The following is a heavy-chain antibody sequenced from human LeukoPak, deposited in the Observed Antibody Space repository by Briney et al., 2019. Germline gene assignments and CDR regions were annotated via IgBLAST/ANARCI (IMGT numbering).Heavy chain of an antibody. Sequence: SETLSLTCAVYGGSFSGYYWSWIRQPPGKGLEWIGEINHSGSTNYNPSLKSRVTISVDTSKNQFSLKLSSVTAADTAVYYCARGGHYYGSGSYYRGWGQGTLVTVSS. J-gene: IGHJ4*02. CDR2: INHSGST. CDR1: GGSFSGYY. CDR3: ARGGHYYGSGSYYRG. V-gene: IGHV4-34*01. D-gene: IGHD3-10*01.